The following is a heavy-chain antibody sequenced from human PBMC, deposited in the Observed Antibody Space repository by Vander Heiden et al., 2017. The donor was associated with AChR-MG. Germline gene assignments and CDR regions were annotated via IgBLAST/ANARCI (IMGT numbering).Heavy chain of an antibody. CDR2: MYSDGSS. J-gene: IGHJ4*02. D-gene: IGHD4-4*01. V-gene: IGHV4-4*07. CDR3: ARDPFYSGFDF. Sequence: QVQLQESGPGLVKASETLSLTCTVPGGSVDLHYWNWIRQPAGKGLEWTGRMYSDGSSHYNPSLKSRVNMSVDTSKNQFSLNLTSVTAADTAVYYCARDPFYSGFDFWGQGALVTVSS. CDR1: GGSVDLHY.